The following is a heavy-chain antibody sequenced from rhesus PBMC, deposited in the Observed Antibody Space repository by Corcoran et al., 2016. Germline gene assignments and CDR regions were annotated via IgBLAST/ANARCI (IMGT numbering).Heavy chain of an antibody. CDR3: AREAHYYDSGFDY. D-gene: IGHD3-28*01. V-gene: IGHV3-178*01. J-gene: IGHJ4*01. CDR2: ISNSDGSE. Sequence: EVQLVESGGGLAKPGGSLRLSCAASGFTFSDYSMDWVRQAQGKGLEWASRISNSDGSEWYADSVKGRFTISREDAKNTLYLQMNSLRAEGTAVNYCAREAHYYDSGFDYWGQGVLVTVSS. CDR1: GFTFSDYS.